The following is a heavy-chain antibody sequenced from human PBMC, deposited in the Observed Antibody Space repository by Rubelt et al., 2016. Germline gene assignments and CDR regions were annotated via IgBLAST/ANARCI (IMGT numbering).Heavy chain of an antibody. CDR3: ERTHSSSWYLYDY. J-gene: IGHJ4*02. D-gene: IGHD6-13*01. Sequence: QVTLRESGPALVKPTQTLTLTCTFSGFSLSTSGMCVSWIRQPPGKALEWLALIDWDDVKYYSTSLKTRLTIAKYTSKTPVVLPMTNMDPVDTAAYYCERTHSSSWYLYDYWGQGTLVTVSS. CDR1: GFSLSTSGMC. CDR2: IDWDDVK. V-gene: IGHV2-70*01.